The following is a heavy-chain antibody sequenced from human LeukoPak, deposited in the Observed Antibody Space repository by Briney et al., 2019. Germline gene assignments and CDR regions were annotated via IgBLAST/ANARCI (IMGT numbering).Heavy chain of an antibody. CDR2: IYPGDSHT. Sequence: GESLQISCKGSGYSFPSYWIGWVRQMPGKGLEWMGIIYPGDSHTRYSPSFQDQVTISVDKSISTAYLQWSSLKASDTAMYYCARGPYAYTSSATLGSYNWFDPWGQGSLVTVSS. V-gene: IGHV5-51*01. CDR3: ARGPYAYTSSATLGSYNWFDP. J-gene: IGHJ5*02. D-gene: IGHD2-2*02. CDR1: GYSFPSYW.